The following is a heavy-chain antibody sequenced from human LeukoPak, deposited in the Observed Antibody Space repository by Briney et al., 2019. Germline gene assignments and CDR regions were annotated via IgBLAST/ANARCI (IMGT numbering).Heavy chain of an antibody. D-gene: IGHD5-18*01. CDR2: IDSSGTT. J-gene: IGHJ4*02. CDR1: GASSSRDTYL. Sequence: SETLSITCTVSGASSSRDTYLWGWIRQSPEKGLEWIGSIDSSGTTHYNSSLKSRVVISVDTSRNEVSLNLTSVASADTAVYYCARHGYIQFWLYWGQGTQVIVSS. V-gene: IGHV4-39*01. CDR3: ARHGYIQFWLY.